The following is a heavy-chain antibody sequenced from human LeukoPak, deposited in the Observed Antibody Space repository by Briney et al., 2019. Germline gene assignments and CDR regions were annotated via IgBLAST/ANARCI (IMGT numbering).Heavy chain of an antibody. V-gene: IGHV3-23*01. J-gene: IGHJ4*02. CDR2: ISGSGGST. Sequence: GGSLRLSCAASGFTFSSYAMSWVRQAPGKGLEWVSAISGSGGSTYYADSVKGRFTISRDNSKNTPYLQMNSLRAEDTAVYYCAKLNTLLWFGEPGPIDYWGQGTLVTVSS. D-gene: IGHD3-10*01. CDR3: AKLNTLLWFGEPGPIDY. CDR1: GFTFSSYA.